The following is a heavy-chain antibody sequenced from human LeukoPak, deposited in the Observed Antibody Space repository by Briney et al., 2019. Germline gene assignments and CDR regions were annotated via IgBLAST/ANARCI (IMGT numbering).Heavy chain of an antibody. D-gene: IGHD6-13*01. V-gene: IGHV1-18*01. CDR3: ARPNTDAAGYFFDY. CDR2: IDTYRGST. CDR1: GYTFTSYG. Sequence: ASVKVSCKASGYTFTSYGVSWVRQAPGQGLEWMGWIDTYRGSTNYAQNLQGRVTVTTDTSTTTVHMELRSLRSDDTAVYYCARPNTDAAGYFFDYWGQGTQVTVSS. J-gene: IGHJ4*02.